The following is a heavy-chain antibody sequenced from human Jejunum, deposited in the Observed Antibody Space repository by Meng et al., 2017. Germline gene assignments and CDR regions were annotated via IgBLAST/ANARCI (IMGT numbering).Heavy chain of an antibody. J-gene: IGHJ4*02. Sequence: QVQLVQSGAEVKDPGASVHVSCRASGYTLNGFYMHWVRQAPGQGLEWLGRINTNTGGTNYAQTFKGSITLTRDTSTVYMEVNRLRSDDTAMYYCVGRCYNYGDYSDFWGRGTLVTVSS. CDR2: INTNTGGT. CDR1: GYTLNGFY. CDR3: VGRCYNYGDYSDF. V-gene: IGHV1-2*06. D-gene: IGHD5-24*01.